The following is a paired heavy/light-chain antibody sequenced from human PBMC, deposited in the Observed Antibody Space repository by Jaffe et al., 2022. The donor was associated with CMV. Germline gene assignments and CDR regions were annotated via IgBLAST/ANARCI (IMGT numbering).Heavy chain of an antibody. Sequence: QLQLQESGPGLVKPSETLSLTCTVSGGDISNSSYHWGWIRQSPGKGLEWIGSISYSGTTYYNPSLKSRLTISVDTSKNQFSLKVTSMTAADTAVYYCATHQETTPVTHGGWYFDLWGRGTLVTVSS. CDR3: ATHQETTPVTHGGWYFDL. CDR2: ISYSGTT. J-gene: IGHJ2*01. CDR1: GGDISNSSYH. V-gene: IGHV4-39*01. D-gene: IGHD4-17*01.
Light chain of an antibody. V-gene: IGKV1-5*03. CDR2: KAS. CDR3: QQYSTYSGT. J-gene: IGKJ2*01. Sequence: DIQMTQSPSTLSVSVGDRVTITCRASQTISRWLAWYQQKPGKAPKLLIYKASSLQSGVPSRFSGGGSGTEFTLTISSLQPDDFATYYCQQYSTYSGTFGLGTKVEIK. CDR1: QTISRW.